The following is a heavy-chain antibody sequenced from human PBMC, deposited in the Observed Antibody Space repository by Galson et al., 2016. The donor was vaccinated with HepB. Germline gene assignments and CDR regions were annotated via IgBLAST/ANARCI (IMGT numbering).Heavy chain of an antibody. V-gene: IGHV1-2*02. CDR1: GYTFPNSY. CDR3: ARDRYSGSYYVGAFDI. D-gene: IGHD1-26*01. Sequence: SVKVSCKASGYTFPNSYLHWVRQAPGQGLEWMGWINPDSGVTSDAQKFQGRVTMTRDTSIRTVYMELSRLKSDDTAIYYCARDRYSGSYYVGAFDIWGQGTMVTVS. CDR2: INPDSGVT. J-gene: IGHJ3*02.